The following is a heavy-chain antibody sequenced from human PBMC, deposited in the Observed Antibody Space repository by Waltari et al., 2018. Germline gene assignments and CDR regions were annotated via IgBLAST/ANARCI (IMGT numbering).Heavy chain of an antibody. CDR1: GFSPSTSGMR. CDR2: IDWDDDK. J-gene: IGHJ4*02. D-gene: IGHD5-12*01. CDR3: ARHAVRDGYTFDY. Sequence: QVTLKESGPALVKPTQTLTLTCTFSGFSPSTSGMRVSWFRQPPGKALEWLARIDWDDDKFDSTSLKTRLTISKVTSKNRVVLTVTNMDPVDTASYYCARHAVRDGYTFDYWGQGTLATVSS. V-gene: IGHV2-70*04.